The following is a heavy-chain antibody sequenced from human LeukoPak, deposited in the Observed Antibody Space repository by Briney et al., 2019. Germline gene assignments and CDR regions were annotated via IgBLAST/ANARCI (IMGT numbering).Heavy chain of an antibody. J-gene: IGHJ4*02. V-gene: IGHV3-7*01. D-gene: IGHD1-1*01. CDR3: TRNEV. CDR2: IKQDGSNK. Sequence: PGGSLRLSCAGSGFTFSGYWMSWVRQAPGKGLEWVANIKQDGSNKYCVDSVNGRFTISRDNAKNSLSLQMNSLRAEDTGVYYCTRNEVWGQGTLVTVSS. CDR1: GFTFSGYW.